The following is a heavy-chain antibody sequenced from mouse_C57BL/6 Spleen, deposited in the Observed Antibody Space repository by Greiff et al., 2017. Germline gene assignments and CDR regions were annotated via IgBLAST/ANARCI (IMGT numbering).Heavy chain of an antibody. CDR3: ARRPNWDDYFDY. J-gene: IGHJ2*01. CDR1: GYTFTDYY. Sequence: EVQRVESGPVLVKPGASVKMSCKASGYTFTDYYMNWVKQSHGKSLEWIGVINPYNGGTSYNQKFKGKATLTVDKSSSTAYMELNSLTSEDSAVYYCARRPNWDDYFDYWGQGTTLTVSS. V-gene: IGHV1-19*01. D-gene: IGHD4-1*01. CDR2: INPYNGGT.